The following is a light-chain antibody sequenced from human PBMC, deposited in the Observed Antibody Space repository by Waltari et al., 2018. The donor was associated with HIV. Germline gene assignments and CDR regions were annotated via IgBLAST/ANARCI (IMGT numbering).Light chain of an antibody. Sequence: QSALTQPRSVAGAPGQSGTISCTGTSNDVGGSNSVSWYQQHQDTAPQFIIYDVTKRPSGVPDRFSGSKSDNTASLTISGLQADDEADYYCCSSEGTYTLTVVFGGGTQLTVL. CDR1: SNDVGGSNS. CDR2: DVT. CDR3: CSSEGTYTLTVV. J-gene: IGLJ2*01. V-gene: IGLV2-11*01.